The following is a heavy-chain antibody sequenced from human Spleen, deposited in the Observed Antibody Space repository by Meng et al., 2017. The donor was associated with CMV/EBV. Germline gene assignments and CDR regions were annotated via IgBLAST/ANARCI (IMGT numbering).Heavy chain of an antibody. J-gene: IGHJ4*02. V-gene: IGHV3-30-3*01. CDR2: ISYDGSNK. CDR3: ARVGMIVVVIGYFDY. Sequence: SGVTFSSYAMHWVRQAPGKGLEWVAVISYDGSNKYYADSVKGRFTISRDNSKNTLYLQMNSLRAEDTAVYYCARVGMIVVVIGYFDYWGQGTLVTVSS. CDR1: GVTFSSYA. D-gene: IGHD3-22*01.